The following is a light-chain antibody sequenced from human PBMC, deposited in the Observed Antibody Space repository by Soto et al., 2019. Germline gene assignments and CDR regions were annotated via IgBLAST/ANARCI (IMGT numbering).Light chain of an antibody. Sequence: QSVLTQPASLSGSPGQSITISCTGTSSDIGSFNLVSWYQQFPGEVPKLIIYESYKRPSGISTRFSGSRSDNTASLTISGLQAEDEADYYCVSYIDSSKTHWVFGGGTKLTVL. CDR3: VSYIDSSKTHWV. CDR1: SSDIGSFNL. J-gene: IGLJ3*02. V-gene: IGLV2-23*01. CDR2: ESY.